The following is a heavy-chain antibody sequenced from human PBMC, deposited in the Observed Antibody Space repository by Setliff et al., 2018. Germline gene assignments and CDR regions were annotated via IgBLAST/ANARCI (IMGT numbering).Heavy chain of an antibody. CDR3: AREVLSTVVAWDY. D-gene: IGHD4-17*01. Sequence: GASVKVSCKASGNTFTGYYIHWLRQAPGQGLERMGCINPNSGDTTFAQKFQGRVTITRDTSNSTDYMDLSRLTSDDTAVYYCAREVLSTVVAWDYWGQGTLVTVSS. CDR1: GNTFTGYY. CDR2: INPNSGDT. V-gene: IGHV1-2*02. J-gene: IGHJ4*02.